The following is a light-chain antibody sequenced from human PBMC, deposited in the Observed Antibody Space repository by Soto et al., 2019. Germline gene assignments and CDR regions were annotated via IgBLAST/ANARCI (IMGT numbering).Light chain of an antibody. CDR2: DAS. CDR3: QLSSNGLT. CDR1: QSVSSY. V-gene: IGKV3-11*01. J-gene: IGKJ4*01. Sequence: EIVLTQSPATLSLSPGERATLSCRASQSVSSYLAWYQQKPGQAPRLLISDASNRATGIPARFSGSGSGTDFTLTISSLEPEDSAVYYCQLSSNGLTLGGGTKVEIK.